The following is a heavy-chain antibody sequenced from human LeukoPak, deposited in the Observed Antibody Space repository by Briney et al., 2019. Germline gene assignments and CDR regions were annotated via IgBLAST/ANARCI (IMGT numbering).Heavy chain of an antibody. CDR1: GFSFSNYA. CDR2: ISTSGDIT. V-gene: IGHV3-23*01. Sequence: GGSLRLSCAASGFSFSNYAMSWVRQAPGRGLEWVSAISTSGDITYDADSVKGRFTISRDNSKNILYLEMNSLRADGTAVYHCARQLGYCSDGSCYFDYWGQGTLVTVSS. J-gene: IGHJ4*02. CDR3: ARQLGYCSDGSCYFDY. D-gene: IGHD2-15*01.